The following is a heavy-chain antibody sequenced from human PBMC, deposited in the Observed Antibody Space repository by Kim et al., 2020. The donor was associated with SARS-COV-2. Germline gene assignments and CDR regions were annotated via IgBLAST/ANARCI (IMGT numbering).Heavy chain of an antibody. V-gene: IGHV4-4*02. CDR2: IYHSGST. D-gene: IGHD2-15*01. J-gene: IGHJ6*02. CDR3: ARVVYGPLVVGLSSGGMDV. Sequence: SETLSLTCAVSGGSISSSNWWSWVRQPPGKGLEWIGEIYHSGSTNYNPSLKSRVTISVDKSKNQFSLKLSSVTAADTAVYYCARVVYGPLVVGLSSGGMDVWGQGTTVTVSS. CDR1: GGSISSSNW.